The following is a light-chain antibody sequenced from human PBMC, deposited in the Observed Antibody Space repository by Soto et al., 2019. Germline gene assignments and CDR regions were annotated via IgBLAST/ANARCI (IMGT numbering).Light chain of an antibody. CDR2: KAS. Sequence: DIQMTQSPSTLSASVGDRVTITCRASQSISSWLAWYQQKPGKAPKLPIYKASTLKSGVPSRFSGSGSGTEFTLTISSLQPDDVATYYCQKYNSAPPVTFGQGTRLEIK. V-gene: IGKV1-5*03. CDR3: QKYNSAPPVT. CDR1: QSISSW. J-gene: IGKJ5*01.